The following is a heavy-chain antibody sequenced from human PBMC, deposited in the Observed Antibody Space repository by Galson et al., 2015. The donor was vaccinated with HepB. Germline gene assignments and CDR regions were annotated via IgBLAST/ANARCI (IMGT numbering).Heavy chain of an antibody. Sequence: SLRLSCAASGFTFSSYAMSWVRQAPGKGLEWVSAISGSGGSTYYADSVKGRFTISRDNSKNTLYLQMNSLRAEDTAVYYCAKGYYDFWSGYSPLFDYWGQGTLVTVSS. V-gene: IGHV3-23*01. CDR3: AKGYYDFWSGYSPLFDY. J-gene: IGHJ4*02. CDR1: GFTFSSYA. CDR2: ISGSGGST. D-gene: IGHD3-3*01.